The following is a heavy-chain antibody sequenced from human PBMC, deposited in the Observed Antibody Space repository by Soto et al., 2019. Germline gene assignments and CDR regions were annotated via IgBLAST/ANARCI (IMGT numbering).Heavy chain of an antibody. CDR1: GYTFTSYG. CDR2: ISAYNGNT. CDR3: ARGRRDGYNKLVSVYYGMDV. D-gene: IGHD5-12*01. V-gene: IGHV1-18*04. J-gene: IGHJ6*02. Sequence: ASVKVSCKASGYTFTSYGISWVRQAPGQGLEWMGWISAYNGNTNYAQKLQGRVTMTTDPSTSTAYMGLRSLRSDDTAVYYCARGRRDGYNKLVSVYYGMDVWGQGTTVTVSS.